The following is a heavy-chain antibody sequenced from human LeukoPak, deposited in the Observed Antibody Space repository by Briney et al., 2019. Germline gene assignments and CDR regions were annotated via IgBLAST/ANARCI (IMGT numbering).Heavy chain of an antibody. Sequence: GGSLTLSCAASGFTVSSNYMSWVRQAPGKGLEWVSFMYRGERQYYTDTVKDRFTMSRDDMKKTVYLQMDSLRAEDTAMYYCASSHCTAGSCNWFDPWGQGTLVTVSS. CDR1: GFTVSSNY. CDR3: ASSHCTAGSCNWFDP. D-gene: IGHD2-8*02. V-gene: IGHV3-66*01. J-gene: IGHJ5*02. CDR2: MYRGERQ.